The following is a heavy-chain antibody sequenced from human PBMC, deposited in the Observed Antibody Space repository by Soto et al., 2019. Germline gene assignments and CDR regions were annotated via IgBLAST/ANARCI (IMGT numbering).Heavy chain of an antibody. CDR1: GGSISSYY. V-gene: IGHV4-59*01. CDR2: IYYSGST. Sequence: QVQLQESGPGLVKPSETLSLTCTVSGGSISSYYWSWIRQPPGKGLEWIGYIYYSGSTNYNPSLNSRVTISVDTSKNQFSLKLSSVTAADTAVYYCARVGVRGYYFDYWGQGTLVTVSS. D-gene: IGHD3-10*01. J-gene: IGHJ4*02. CDR3: ARVGVRGYYFDY.